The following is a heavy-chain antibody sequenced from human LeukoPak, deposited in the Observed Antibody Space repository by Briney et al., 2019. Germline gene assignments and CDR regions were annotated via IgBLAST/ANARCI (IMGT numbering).Heavy chain of an antibody. V-gene: IGHV1-2*02. CDR1: GYTFTGYY. CDR2: INPNSGGT. Sequence: ASVKVSCKASGYTFTGYYMHWVRQAPGQGLEWMGWINPNSGGTNYAQKFQGRVTMTRDTSISIAYMELSRLRSDDTAVYYCARAGGIYRGYDYGYWGQGTLVTVSS. D-gene: IGHD5-12*01. CDR3: ARAGGIYRGYDYGY. J-gene: IGHJ4*02.